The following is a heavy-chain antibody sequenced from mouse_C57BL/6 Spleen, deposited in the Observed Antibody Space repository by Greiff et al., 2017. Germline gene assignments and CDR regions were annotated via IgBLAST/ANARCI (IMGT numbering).Heavy chain of an antibody. J-gene: IGHJ4*01. D-gene: IGHD1-1*01. CDR1: GYTFTSYW. Sequence: QVQLQQPGAELVMPGASVTLSCKASGYTFTSYWMHWVKQRPGQGLEWIGEIDPSDSYTNYNQKFKGKSTLTVDKSSSTAYMQLSSLTSEDSAVYYCARGRDYYGSSYDYYAMDYWGQGTSVTVSS. V-gene: IGHV1-69*01. CDR2: IDPSDSYT. CDR3: ARGRDYYGSSYDYYAMDY.